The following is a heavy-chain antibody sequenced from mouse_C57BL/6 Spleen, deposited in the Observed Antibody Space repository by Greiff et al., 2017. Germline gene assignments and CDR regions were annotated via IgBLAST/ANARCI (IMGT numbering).Heavy chain of an antibody. J-gene: IGHJ1*03. Sequence: QVQLQRPGAELVRPGSSVKLSCKASGDNFTSYWMASVKQRPGQGLAWIGNILLSDSEPHYNQTFKDKATLTVDKSSSTAYMQLSSLTSEDSAVYYCARNSNFYWYVDVWGTGPTVTVSS. CDR2: ILLSDSEP. D-gene: IGHD2-5*01. CDR3: ARNSNFYWYVDV. V-gene: IGHV1-61*01. CDR1: GDNFTSYW.